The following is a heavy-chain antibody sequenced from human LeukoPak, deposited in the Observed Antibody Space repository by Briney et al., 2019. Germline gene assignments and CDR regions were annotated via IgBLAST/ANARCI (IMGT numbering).Heavy chain of an antibody. Sequence: PGGSLRLSCAASGFTFSSYGMHWVRQAPGKGLEWVAVISYDGSNKYYADSVKGRFTISRDNSKNTLYLQMNSLRAEDTAVYYCAKDSSGYPYYFDYWGQGTLVTVSS. CDR3: AKDSSGYPYYFDY. J-gene: IGHJ4*02. V-gene: IGHV3-30*18. CDR1: GFTFSSYG. D-gene: IGHD3-22*01. CDR2: ISYDGSNK.